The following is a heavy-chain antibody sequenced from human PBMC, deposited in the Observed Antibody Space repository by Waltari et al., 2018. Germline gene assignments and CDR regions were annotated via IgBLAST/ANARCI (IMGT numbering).Heavy chain of an antibody. CDR2: ISAYKGNT. V-gene: IGHV1-18*01. J-gene: IGHJ6*02. CDR1: GYTFTSYG. D-gene: IGHD3-10*01. CDR3: ARGPPLSWFGELFNYYYGMDV. Sequence: QVQLVQSGAEVKKPGASVKVSCKASGYTFTSYGISWVRQAPGQGLEWMGWISAYKGNTNYAQKLQGRVTMTTDTSTSTAYMELRSLRSDDTAVYYCARGPPLSWFGELFNYYYGMDVWGQGTTVTVSS.